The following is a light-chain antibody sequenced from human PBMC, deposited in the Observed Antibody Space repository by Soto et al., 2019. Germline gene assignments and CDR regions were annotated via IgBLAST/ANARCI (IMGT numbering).Light chain of an antibody. CDR1: SSDVGGYGH. V-gene: IGLV2-14*03. J-gene: IGLJ3*02. CDR2: DVS. Sequence: QSVLTQPASVSGSPGQSITISCTGTSSDVGGYGHVSWYQQHPGKAPKLMIYDVSNRPSGVSNRFSGSKSGNTASLAVSGLQAEDEADYYCSSYTSRDTLVFGGGTKLTVL. CDR3: SSYTSRDTLV.